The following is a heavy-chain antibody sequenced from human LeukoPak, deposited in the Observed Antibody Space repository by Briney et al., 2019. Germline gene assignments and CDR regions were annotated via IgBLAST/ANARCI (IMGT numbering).Heavy chain of an antibody. Sequence: SQTLSLTCAICGDSVSSNRAAWGWIRQSPSRGLEWLGRTYYRSKWYNDDAVSVKSQITINPDTSKNQFSLQVNSVTSEGTARYYCTRNSGYVDYWGQGTLVTVSS. CDR1: GDSVSSNRAA. J-gene: IGHJ4*02. CDR2: TYYRSKWYN. CDR3: TRNSGYVDY. D-gene: IGHD6-25*01. V-gene: IGHV6-1*01.